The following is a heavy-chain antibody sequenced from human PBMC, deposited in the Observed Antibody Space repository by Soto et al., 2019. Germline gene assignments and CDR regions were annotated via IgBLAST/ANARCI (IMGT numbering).Heavy chain of an antibody. V-gene: IGHV3-7*01. D-gene: IGHD2-21*01. CDR2: TNQDGSTT. CDR3: GKNHIG. CDR1: GFTINSYW. J-gene: IGHJ4*02. Sequence: EVQMVESGGGLVQPGGSLRLSCAASGFTINSYWMSWVRQAPGKGLEWVASTNQDGSTTYYVDSVKGRFTISRDNAKNSLYLQMNSLRAEDTAIYYCGKNHIGRGQGTLVTVSS.